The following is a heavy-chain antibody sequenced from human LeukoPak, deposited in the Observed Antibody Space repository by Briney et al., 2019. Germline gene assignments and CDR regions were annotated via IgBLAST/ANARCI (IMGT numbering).Heavy chain of an antibody. V-gene: IGHV4-34*01. CDR3: ARIGSTIFGVVIQTRTYYFDY. CDR2: INHSGST. CDR1: GGSFSGYY. J-gene: IGHJ4*02. Sequence: PSETLSLTCAVYGGSFSGYYWSWIRQPPGKGLEWIGEINHSGSTSYNPSLKSRVTISVDTSKNQFSLKLSSVTAADTAVYYCARIGSTIFGVVIQTRTYYFDYWGQGTLVTVSS. D-gene: IGHD3-3*01.